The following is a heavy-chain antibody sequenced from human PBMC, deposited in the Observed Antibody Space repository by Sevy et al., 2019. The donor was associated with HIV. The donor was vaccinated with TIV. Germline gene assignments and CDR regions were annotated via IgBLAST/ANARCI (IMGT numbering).Heavy chain of an antibody. V-gene: IGHV3-30-3*01. J-gene: IGHJ4*02. CDR2: ISYDGSNK. Sequence: GGSLRLSCAASGFTFSSYAMHWVRQAPGKGLEWVAVISYDGSNKYYADSVKGRFTISRENSKNTLYLQMNSLRAEDTAVYYCARDPFRGYHYWGQGTLVTVSS. CDR1: GFTFSSYA. CDR3: ARDPFRGYHY. D-gene: IGHD3-22*01.